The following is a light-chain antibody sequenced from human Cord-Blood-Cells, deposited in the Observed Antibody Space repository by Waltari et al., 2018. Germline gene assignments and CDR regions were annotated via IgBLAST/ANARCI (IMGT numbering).Light chain of an antibody. J-gene: IGLJ2*01. Sequence: QSALTQPRSVSGSPGQSFTISCTGTSSDVGGYNYVFWYQQHPGKAPKLMIYDFSKRPSGVPDRFSGSKSGNTASLTISGRQAEDEADYYCCSYAGSYTLVVGGGTKLTVL. CDR3: CSYAGSYTLV. CDR1: SSDVGGYNY. V-gene: IGLV2-11*01. CDR2: DFS.